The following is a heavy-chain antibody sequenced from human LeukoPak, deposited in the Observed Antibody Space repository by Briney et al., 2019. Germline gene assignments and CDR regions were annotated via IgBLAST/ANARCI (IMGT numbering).Heavy chain of an antibody. CDR1: GYTLTELS. J-gene: IGHJ5*02. V-gene: IGHV1-69*13. Sequence: ASVKVSCKVSGYTLTELSMHWVRQAPGQGLEWMGGIIPIFGTANYAQKFQGRVTITADESTSTAYMELSSLRSEDTAVYYCARERLPDYYDSSAYRPFDPWGQGTLVTVSS. CDR3: ARERLPDYYDSSAYRPFDP. D-gene: IGHD3-22*01. CDR2: IIPIFGTA.